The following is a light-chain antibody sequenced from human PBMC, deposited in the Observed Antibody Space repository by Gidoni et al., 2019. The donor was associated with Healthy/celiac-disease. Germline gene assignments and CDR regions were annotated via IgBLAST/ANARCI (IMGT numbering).Light chain of an antibody. CDR2: GAS. CDR3: QQYGSSPPWT. CDR1: QSVSSSY. Sequence: ETVLTQSPGTLSLSPGERATLSCRASQSVSSSYLAWYQQKPGQAPRLLIYGASSRATGIPDRFSGSGSGKDFTLTISRLEPEDFAVYYCQQYGSSPPWTFGQGTKVEIK. J-gene: IGKJ1*01. V-gene: IGKV3-20*01.